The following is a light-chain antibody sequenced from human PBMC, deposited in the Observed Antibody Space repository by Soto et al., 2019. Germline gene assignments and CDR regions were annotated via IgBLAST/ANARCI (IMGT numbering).Light chain of an antibody. CDR3: GTWDSSLSAV. CDR1: SSNIGNNY. J-gene: IGLJ2*01. V-gene: IGLV1-51*02. CDR2: ENN. Sequence: QSVLTQPPSVSAAPGQKVTISCSGSSSNIGNNYVSWYQHLPGTAPKLLIYENNKRPSGIPDRFSGSKSGTSATLGITGLQTGDEADHYCGTWDSSLSAVFGGGTKLTVL.